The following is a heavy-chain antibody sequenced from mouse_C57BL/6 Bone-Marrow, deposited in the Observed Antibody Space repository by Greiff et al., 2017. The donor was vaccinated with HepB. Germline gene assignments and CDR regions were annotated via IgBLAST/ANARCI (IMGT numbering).Heavy chain of an antibody. J-gene: IGHJ4*01. CDR1: GYAFSSYW. Sequence: VQLKESGAELVKPGASVKISCKASGYAFSSYWMNWVKQRPGKGLEWIGQIYPGDGDTNYNGKFKGKATLTADKSSSTAYMQLSSLTSEDSAVYFCARGYDGHYRDLDYWGQGTSVTVSS. CDR3: ARGYDGHYRDLDY. V-gene: IGHV1-80*01. CDR2: IYPGDGDT. D-gene: IGHD2-3*01.